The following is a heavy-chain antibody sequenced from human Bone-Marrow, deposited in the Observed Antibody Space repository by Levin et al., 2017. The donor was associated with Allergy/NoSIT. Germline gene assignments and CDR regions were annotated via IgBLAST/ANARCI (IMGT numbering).Heavy chain of an antibody. Sequence: GASVKVSCKASGGTFSSYAISWVRQAPGQGLEWMGGIIPIFGTANYAQKFQGRVTITADKSTSTAYMELSSLRSEDTAVYYCAREGLNCSGGSCYVNYYYGMDVWGQGTTVTVSS. CDR3: AREGLNCSGGSCYVNYYYGMDV. CDR1: GGTFSSYA. V-gene: IGHV1-69*06. J-gene: IGHJ6*02. D-gene: IGHD2-15*01. CDR2: IIPIFGTA.